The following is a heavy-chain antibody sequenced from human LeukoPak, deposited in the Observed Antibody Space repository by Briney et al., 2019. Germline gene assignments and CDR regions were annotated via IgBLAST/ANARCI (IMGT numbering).Heavy chain of an antibody. D-gene: IGHD3-22*01. V-gene: IGHV3-21*01. Sequence: GGSLRLSCAASGFIFRNYTMNWVRQAPGKGLEWVSSISTGGSNIVYADSVKGRFTISRDNAKNSLYLQMNSLRAEDTAVYYCTXVLYYDSTGYFGLGYWGQGTLVTVSS. CDR3: TXVLYYDSTGYFGLGY. CDR1: GFIFRNYT. CDR2: ISTGGSNI. J-gene: IGHJ4*02.